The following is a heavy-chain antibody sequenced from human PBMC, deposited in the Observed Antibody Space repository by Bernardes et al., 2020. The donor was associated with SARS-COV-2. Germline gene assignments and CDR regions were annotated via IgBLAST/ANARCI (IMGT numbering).Heavy chain of an antibody. Sequence: GGSLILSCAASGFTFSSYAMHWVRQAPGKGLEWVAVISYDGSNKYYADSVKGRFTISRDNSKNTLYLQMNSLRAEDTAVYYCASYRGRGNWFDPWGQGTLVTVSS. V-gene: IGHV3-30*04. CDR1: GFTFSSYA. CDR3: ASYRGRGNWFDP. CDR2: ISYDGSNK. J-gene: IGHJ5*02.